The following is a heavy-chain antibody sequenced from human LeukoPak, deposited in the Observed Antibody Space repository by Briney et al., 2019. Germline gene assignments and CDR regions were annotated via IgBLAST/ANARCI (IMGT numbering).Heavy chain of an antibody. CDR2: IIPVFGTA. Sequence: SVKVSCKASGGTFSSYAISWVRQAPGQGLEWMGGIIPVFGTANYAQKFQGRVTITADKSTSTAYMELSSLRSEDTAVYYCARPGGVWFGESWDNWFDPWGQGTLVTVSS. J-gene: IGHJ5*02. CDR3: ARPGGVWFGESWDNWFDP. CDR1: GGTFSSYA. D-gene: IGHD3-10*01. V-gene: IGHV1-69*06.